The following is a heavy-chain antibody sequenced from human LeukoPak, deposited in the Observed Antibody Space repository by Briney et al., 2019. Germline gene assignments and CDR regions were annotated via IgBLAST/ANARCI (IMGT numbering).Heavy chain of an antibody. J-gene: IGHJ4*02. CDR1: GYSFTSYW. V-gene: IGHV5-51*01. D-gene: IGHD3-10*01. CDR2: IYPGDSDT. CDR3: ARLTYYYGSGSHAPIDY. Sequence: LGESLKISCKGSGYSFTSYWIGWVRQMPGKGLEWMGIIYPGDSDTRYSPSFQGQVTISADKSISTAYLQWSSLKASDTAMYYCARLTYYYGSGSHAPIDYWGQGTLVTVSS.